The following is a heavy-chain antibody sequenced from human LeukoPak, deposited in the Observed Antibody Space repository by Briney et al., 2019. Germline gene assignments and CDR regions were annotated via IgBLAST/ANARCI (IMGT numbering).Heavy chain of an antibody. D-gene: IGHD4-11*01. J-gene: IGHJ6*02. CDR1: GGSISSSNW. V-gene: IGHV4-4*02. Sequence: SETLSLTYAVSGGSISSSNWWGWVRQPPGKGLEWIGEIYHSGSTNYNPSLKSRVTISVDKSKNQFSLKLSSVTAADTAVYYCARGSSNPNYYYYYGMDVWGQGTTVTVSS. CDR2: IYHSGST. CDR3: ARGSSNPNYYYYYGMDV.